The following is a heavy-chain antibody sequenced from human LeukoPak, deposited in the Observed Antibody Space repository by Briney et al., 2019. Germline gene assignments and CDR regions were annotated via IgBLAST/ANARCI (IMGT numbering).Heavy chain of an antibody. V-gene: IGHV4-34*01. CDR3: ARAGDCSGGSCYQYYFDY. J-gene: IGHJ4*02. Sequence: PSETLSLTCAVYGGPFSGYYWSWIRQPPGKGLEWIGEINHSGSTNYNPSLKSRVTISVDTSKNQFSLKLSSVTAADTAVYYCARAGDCSGGSCYQYYFDYWGQGTLVTVSS. CDR1: GGPFSGYY. D-gene: IGHD2-15*01. CDR2: INHSGST.